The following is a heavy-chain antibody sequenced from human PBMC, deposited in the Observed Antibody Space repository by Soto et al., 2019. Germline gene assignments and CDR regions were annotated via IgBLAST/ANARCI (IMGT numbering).Heavy chain of an antibody. Sequence: EVQLVESAGGLVQPGGSLRLSCVVSGFTFTTYWMHWVRQAPGKGPVWVPRINSDGRSTTYAASVKGRFTISRDNAKSALYLQMTSLRAEEAAVYYCVTESTDEPLAVYYYMEVWGKGITVTVSS. J-gene: IGHJ6*03. CDR2: INSDGRST. CDR1: GFTFTTYW. V-gene: IGHV3-74*01. CDR3: VTESTDEPLAVYYYMEV. D-gene: IGHD6-6*01.